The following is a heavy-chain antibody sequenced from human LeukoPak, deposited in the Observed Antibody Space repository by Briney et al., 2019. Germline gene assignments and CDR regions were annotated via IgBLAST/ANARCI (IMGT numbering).Heavy chain of an antibody. J-gene: IGHJ4*02. D-gene: IGHD6-19*01. CDR3: ARDLVPGIAEAGTLYYFDY. V-gene: IGHV3-30*04. Sequence: GGSLRLSCAASGFTLSSYAIHWVRQAPGKGLEWVAVISYDGSNKYYADSVKGRFTISRDNSKNTLYLQMNTLRAEDTAVYYSARDLVPGIAEAGTLYYFDYWGQGTLVTVSS. CDR2: ISYDGSNK. CDR1: GFTLSSYA.